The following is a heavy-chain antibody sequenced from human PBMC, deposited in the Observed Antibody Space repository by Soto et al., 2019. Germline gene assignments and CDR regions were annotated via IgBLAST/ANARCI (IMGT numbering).Heavy chain of an antibody. CDR2: IYTDDST. CDR3: ARDSRDYYDSSGYSPFDY. D-gene: IGHD3-22*01. CDR1: GFTVSSNY. Sequence: GGSLRLSCAASGFTVSSNYMSWVCQAPGKGLEWLSVIYTDDSTYYADSVKGRFTISRDNSKNTLYLQMNSLRAEDTAVYYCARDSRDYYDSSGYSPFDYWGQGTLVTVSS. J-gene: IGHJ4*02. V-gene: IGHV3-66*01.